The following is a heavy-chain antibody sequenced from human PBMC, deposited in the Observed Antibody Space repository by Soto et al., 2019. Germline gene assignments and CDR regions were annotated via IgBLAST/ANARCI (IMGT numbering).Heavy chain of an antibody. CDR3: ARDVILVVVTATRAACGLEP. J-gene: IGHJ5*02. Sequence: QLQLVQPGAEVMKPGSSVNVSCKTSGGSFSSNTITWVRQAPGQGLEWMGGIIPIFGTSNYAQKFQGRVTMNADASTKTVYMELSRLRYEDTAVYYCARDVILVVVTATRAACGLEPWGQATLVSVSS. CDR2: IIPIFGTS. V-gene: IGHV1-69*01. D-gene: IGHD2-15*01. CDR1: GGSFSSNT.